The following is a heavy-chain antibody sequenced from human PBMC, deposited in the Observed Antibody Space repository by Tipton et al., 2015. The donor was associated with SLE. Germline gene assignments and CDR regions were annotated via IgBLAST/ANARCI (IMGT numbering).Heavy chain of an antibody. CDR2: IHHTGST. D-gene: IGHD6-19*01. CDR3: ARGGSQWLAAYFHH. CDR1: GYSVSTGYY. Sequence: TLSLTCTVSGYSVSTGYYWAWIRQSPGKGLEWVGSIHHTGSTYYNPSLKSRLTISLDTSKNQFSLKLSSVTAADTAVYYCARGGSQWLAAYFHHWGQGTLVTVSS. J-gene: IGHJ1*01. V-gene: IGHV4-38-2*02.